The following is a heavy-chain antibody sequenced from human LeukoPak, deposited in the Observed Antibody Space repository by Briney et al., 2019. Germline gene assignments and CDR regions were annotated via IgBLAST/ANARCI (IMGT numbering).Heavy chain of an antibody. Sequence: GGSLRLSCAASGFTFSSYWMSCVRQAPGKGLEWVANIKKDGSEKYYVDSVKGRFTISRDNAKTSLYLQMNSLRAEDTAVYSCARGADGVSSNSRGWFDPWGQGTLVTVSS. CDR1: GFTFSSYW. J-gene: IGHJ5*02. CDR2: IKKDGSEK. V-gene: IGHV3-7*01. CDR3: ARGADGVSSNSRGWFDP. D-gene: IGHD2-15*01.